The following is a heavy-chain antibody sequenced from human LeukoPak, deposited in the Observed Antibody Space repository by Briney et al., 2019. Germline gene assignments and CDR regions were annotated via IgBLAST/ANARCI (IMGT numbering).Heavy chain of an antibody. D-gene: IGHD5-24*01. CDR2: ISWNSGSI. CDR3: AKDNLPEMAYPDY. CDR1: GFTFDDYA. J-gene: IGHJ4*02. Sequence: GRSLRLSCAASGFTFDDYAMHWVRQAPGKGLEWVSGISWNSGSIGYADSVKGRFTISRDNAKNSLYLQMNSLRAEDTALYYCAKDNLPEMAYPDYWGQGTLVTVSP. V-gene: IGHV3-9*01.